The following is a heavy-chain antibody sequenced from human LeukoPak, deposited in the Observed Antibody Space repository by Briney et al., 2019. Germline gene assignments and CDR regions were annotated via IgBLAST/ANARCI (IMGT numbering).Heavy chain of an antibody. Sequence: PGGSLRLSCAASGFTFSSYAMSWVRQAQGKGLEWVSGISGSGGSTYYADSVKGRFTISRDNSKNTLYLQMNSLRAEDTAVYYCAKGNYDFWSGSDVWGQGTTVTVSS. D-gene: IGHD3-3*01. V-gene: IGHV3-23*01. CDR1: GFTFSSYA. CDR2: ISGSGGST. J-gene: IGHJ6*02. CDR3: AKGNYDFWSGSDV.